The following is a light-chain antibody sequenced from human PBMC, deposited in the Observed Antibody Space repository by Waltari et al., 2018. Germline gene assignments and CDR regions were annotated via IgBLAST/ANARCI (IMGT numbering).Light chain of an antibody. CDR3: SSYSTSITPYV. CDR2: DVS. CDR1: SSDIGDYYH. J-gene: IGLJ1*01. V-gene: IGLV2-14*03. Sequence: QSALTQPASVSGSPGQSLTIPCPGSSSDIGDYYHVSWYQQHPGKAPKLMIYDVSNRPSGVSNRFFGSKSGTTASLTVSGLQAEDEAVYFCSSYSTSITPYVFGAGTKVTVL.